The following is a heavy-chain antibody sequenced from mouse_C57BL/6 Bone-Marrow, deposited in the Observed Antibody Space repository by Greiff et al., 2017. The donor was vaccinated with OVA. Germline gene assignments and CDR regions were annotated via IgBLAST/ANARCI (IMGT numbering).Heavy chain of an antibody. CDR2: IDPSDSYT. D-gene: IGHD1-1*01. CDR3: ASYGSSYVRGDY. J-gene: IGHJ2*01. V-gene: IGHV1-59*01. Sequence: VQLQQPGAELVRPGTSVKLSCKASGYTFTSYWMHWVKQRPGQGLEWIGVIDPSDSYTNYNQKFKGKATLTVDTSSSTAYMQLSSLTSEDSAVYYCASYGSSYVRGDYWGQGTTRTVSS. CDR1: GYTFTSYW.